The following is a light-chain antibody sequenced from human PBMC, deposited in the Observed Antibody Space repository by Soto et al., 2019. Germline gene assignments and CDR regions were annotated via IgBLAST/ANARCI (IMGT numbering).Light chain of an antibody. CDR2: DAS. V-gene: IGKV1-5*01. CDR3: QQYENYWA. CDR1: QSISSW. Sequence: DIQMTQSPSTLSATAGDRVTITCRASQSISSWLAWYQQKTGKAPKLLIYDASNLESGVPSRFSGSGSGTEFTLTISNLQPDDIATYYCQQYENYWAFGQGTKVDIK. J-gene: IGKJ1*01.